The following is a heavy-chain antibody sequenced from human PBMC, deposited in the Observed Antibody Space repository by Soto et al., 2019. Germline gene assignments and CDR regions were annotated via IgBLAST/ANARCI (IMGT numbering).Heavy chain of an antibody. CDR1: GFTFSSYA. J-gene: IGHJ6*03. Sequence: GESLKISCAASGFTFSSYAMSWVRQAPGKGLEWVSVISGSGGRTHYADSVKGRFTISRDNSKNTLYLQVNSLRAEDTALYYCAKMRVVVAAKNYMDVWGKGTTVTVSS. CDR3: AKMRVVVAAKNYMDV. D-gene: IGHD2-2*01. CDR2: ISGSGGRT. V-gene: IGHV3-23*01.